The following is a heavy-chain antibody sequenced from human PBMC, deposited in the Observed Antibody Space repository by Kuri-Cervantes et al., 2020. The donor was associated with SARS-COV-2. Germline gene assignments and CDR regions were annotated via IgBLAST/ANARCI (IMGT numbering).Heavy chain of an antibody. CDR2: MNGDGSSI. J-gene: IGHJ4*02. V-gene: IGHV3-74*01. CDR1: GFTFSRDT. Sequence: GESLKISCAASGFTFSRDTMYWVRQAPGKGLVWVSRMNGDGSSITYADSVKGRFTISRDNAKNTLYLQMNSLRVEDTAVYFCARAPSGSPTEFWGQGTLVTVSS. D-gene: IGHD1-26*01. CDR3: ARAPSGSPTEF.